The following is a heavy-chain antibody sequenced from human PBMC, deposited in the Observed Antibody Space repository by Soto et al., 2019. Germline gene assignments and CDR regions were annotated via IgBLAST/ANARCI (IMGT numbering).Heavy chain of an antibody. CDR3: ASGIDP. CDR1: GFMFSDSW. V-gene: IGHV3-7*05. J-gene: IGHJ5*02. CDR2: MKPGGSET. Sequence: EAQLVESGGDLVQPGGSLRLSCAASGFMFSDSWMNWVRQAPGKGLEWVANMKPGGSETAYVDSVKGRFTISRDNAKKFLYLQINRLRVDDTAVYYCASGIDPWGQGTLVTVSS.